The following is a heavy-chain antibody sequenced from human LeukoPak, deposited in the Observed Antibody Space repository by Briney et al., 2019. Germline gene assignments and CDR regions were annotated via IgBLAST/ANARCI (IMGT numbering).Heavy chain of an antibody. CDR3: AKDVTYCGGDCYSNP. J-gene: IGHJ5*02. Sequence: GGSLRLSCAASGFTFSSYGMHWVRQAPGKGLEWVAVISYDGSNKYYADSVKGRFTISRDNSKNTLYLQMNSLRAEDTAVYYCAKDVTYCGGDCYSNPWGQGTLVTVSS. V-gene: IGHV3-30*18. CDR2: ISYDGSNK. CDR1: GFTFSSYG. D-gene: IGHD2-21*02.